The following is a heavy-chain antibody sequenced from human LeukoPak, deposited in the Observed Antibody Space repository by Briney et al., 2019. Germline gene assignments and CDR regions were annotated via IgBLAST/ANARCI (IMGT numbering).Heavy chain of an antibody. CDR2: ISYDGSNK. V-gene: IGHV3-30-3*01. CDR1: GFTFSSYA. J-gene: IGHJ4*02. D-gene: IGHD6-19*01. CDR3: ARGSRYSSGWHYYFDY. Sequence: GRSLRLSCAASGFTFSSYAMHWVRQAPGKGLEWVAVISYDGSNKYYADSVKGRFTISRDNSKNTLYLQMNSLRAEDTAVYYCARGSRYSSGWHYYFDYWGQGTLVTVSS.